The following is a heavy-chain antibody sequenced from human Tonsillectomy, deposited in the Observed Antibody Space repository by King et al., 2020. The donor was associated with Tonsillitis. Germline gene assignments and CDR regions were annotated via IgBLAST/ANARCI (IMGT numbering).Heavy chain of an antibody. CDR1: GGSISGSNYY. Sequence: LQLQESGPGLVKPSETLSLTCSVSGGSISGSNYYWGWIRQPPGKGLEWIGVIYYTGGTHYNPSLTSRVTISVDTSKNQFSLKLTSVTAADAAVYYCGRPSSSNYGDSWGQGTLVTVSS. V-gene: IGHV4-39*01. CDR3: GRPSSSNYGDS. CDR2: IYYTGGT. J-gene: IGHJ4*02. D-gene: IGHD3-10*01.